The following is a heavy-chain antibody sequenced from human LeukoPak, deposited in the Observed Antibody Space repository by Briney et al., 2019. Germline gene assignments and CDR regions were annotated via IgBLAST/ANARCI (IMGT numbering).Heavy chain of an antibody. D-gene: IGHD5-18*01. V-gene: IGHV3-30-3*01. CDR1: GFTFSSYA. Sequence: PGRSLRLSCAASGFTFSSYAMHWVRQAPGKGLEWVAVISYDGSNKYYADSVKGRFTISRDNSKNTLYLQLNSLRPEDTAVYYCARGQGYSYGGALDYWGQGTLVTVSS. CDR3: ARGQGYSYGGALDY. J-gene: IGHJ4*02. CDR2: ISYDGSNK.